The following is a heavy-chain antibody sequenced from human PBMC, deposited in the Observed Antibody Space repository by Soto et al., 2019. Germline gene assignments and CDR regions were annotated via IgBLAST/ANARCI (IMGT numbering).Heavy chain of an antibody. J-gene: IGHJ2*01. CDR2: IYPTGST. D-gene: IGHD3-9*01. CDR3: ARHFDVDPSLDQYYFDL. V-gene: IGHV4-4*07. CDR1: GDSFSNYY. Sequence: QVQLQESGPGLVKPSETLSLSCTVSGDSFSNYYCNWVRKSAGKGLEWIGRIYPTGSTTYNPSLKSRVTMFVSQTQVSLRLTSVTAADTAVYYCARHFDVDPSLDQYYFDLWGRGALVTVSS.